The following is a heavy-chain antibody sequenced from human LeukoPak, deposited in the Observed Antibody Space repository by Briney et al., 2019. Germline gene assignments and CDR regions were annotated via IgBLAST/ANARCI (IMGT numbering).Heavy chain of an antibody. J-gene: IGHJ4*02. CDR2: ISDHGKSR. Sequence: GGSLRLSCAASGFTFSNYEMNWVRQTPGEGLEWVSYISDHGKSRNYVDSVKGRFTISRDNAKNSLYLQMSSLRVEDTAVYFCARARIAAPLLDYWGQGTLVTVSS. D-gene: IGHD6-13*01. CDR1: GFTFSNYE. V-gene: IGHV3-48*03. CDR3: ARARIAAPLLDY.